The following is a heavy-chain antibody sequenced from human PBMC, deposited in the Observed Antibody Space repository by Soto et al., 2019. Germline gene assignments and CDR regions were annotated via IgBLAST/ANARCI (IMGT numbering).Heavy chain of an antibody. CDR2: FDPEDGET. D-gene: IGHD3-10*01. CDR1: GYTLTELS. J-gene: IGHJ4*02. Sequence: GASVKVSCKVSGYTLTELSMHWVRQAPGKGLEWMGGFDPEDGETIYAQKFQGRVTMTEDTSTDTAYMELSSLGSEDTAVYYCASTHGSGSHPASIDYWGQGTLVTVSS. CDR3: ASTHGSGSHPASIDY. V-gene: IGHV1-24*01.